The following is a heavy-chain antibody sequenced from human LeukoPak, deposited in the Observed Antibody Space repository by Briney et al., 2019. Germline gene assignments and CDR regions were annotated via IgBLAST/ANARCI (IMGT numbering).Heavy chain of an antibody. D-gene: IGHD6-19*01. J-gene: IGHJ4*02. CDR3: ARGDGGWYYFDY. CDR1: GYTFTDYY. CDR2: INPNSGGT. V-gene: IGHV1-2*02. Sequence: GASVKVSCKASGYTFTDYYMHWVRQAPGQGLEWMGWINPNSGGTNYAQNFQGRVTMTRDTSISTAYMELSRLRSDDTAVYYCARGDGGWYYFDYWGQGTLATVSS.